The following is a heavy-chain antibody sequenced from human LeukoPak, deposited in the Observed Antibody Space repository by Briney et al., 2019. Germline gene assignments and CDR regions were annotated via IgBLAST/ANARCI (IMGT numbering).Heavy chain of an antibody. J-gene: IGHJ5*02. V-gene: IGHV1-2*02. CDR2: INPNSGGT. D-gene: IGHD3-10*01. CDR3: ARDAGYYGSGSYYNPRWFDP. Sequence: ASVKVSCKASGYTFTDYYIHWVRQAPGQGLEWMGWINPNSGGTNYAQKFQGRVTMTRDTSISTAYMELSRPRSDDTAVYYCARDAGYYGSGSYYNPRWFDPWGQGTLVTVSS. CDR1: GYTFTDYY.